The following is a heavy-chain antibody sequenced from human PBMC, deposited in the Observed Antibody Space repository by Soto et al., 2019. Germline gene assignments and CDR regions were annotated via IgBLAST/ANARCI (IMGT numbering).Heavy chain of an antibody. CDR1: GFTFSGYA. J-gene: IGHJ4*02. Sequence: EVQLLESGGGLVQPGGSLRLSCAGSGFTFSGYAMTWVLQAPGKGLEWVSGMSGTAGNTYYADSVKGRFTISRDNSKNTLYLQMNSLRAEDTALYYCAREDGGGPFDYWGQGPLVTVSS. D-gene: IGHD2-15*01. CDR2: MSGTAGNT. CDR3: AREDGGGPFDY. V-gene: IGHV3-23*01.